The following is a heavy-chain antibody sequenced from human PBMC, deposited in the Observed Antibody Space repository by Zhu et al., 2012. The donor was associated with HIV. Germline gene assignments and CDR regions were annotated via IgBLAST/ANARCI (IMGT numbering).Heavy chain of an antibody. CDR1: GGSFSGYY. CDR2: INHSGRT. CDR3: ARHQSDGDYVFHWFDP. V-gene: IGHV4-34*01. J-gene: IGHJ5*02. Sequence: QVQLQQWGAGLLKPSETLSLTCAVYGGSFSGYYWSWIRQPPGKGLEWIGEINHSGRTNYNPSLKSRVTISIDTSKNQFSLRRSSVTAADTAVFYCARHQSDGDYVFHWFDPWGQGTLVTVSS. D-gene: IGHD4-17*01.